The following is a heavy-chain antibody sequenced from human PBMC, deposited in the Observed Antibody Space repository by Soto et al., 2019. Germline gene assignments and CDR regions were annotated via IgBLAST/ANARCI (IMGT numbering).Heavy chain of an antibody. CDR3: ARDGHSAMVRGVPLRNHNWFDP. CDR1: GYTFTSYA. V-gene: IGHV1-3*01. CDR2: INAGNGNT. J-gene: IGHJ5*02. Sequence: GASVKVSCKASGYTFTSYAMHWVRQAPGQRLEWMGWINAGNGNTKYSQKFQGRVTITRDTSASTAYMELSSLRSEDTAVYYCARDGHSAMVRGVPLRNHNWFDPWGQGTLVTVSS. D-gene: IGHD3-10*01.